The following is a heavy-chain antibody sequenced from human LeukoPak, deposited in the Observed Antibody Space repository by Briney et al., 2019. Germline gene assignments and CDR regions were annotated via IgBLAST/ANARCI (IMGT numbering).Heavy chain of an antibody. Sequence: GGSLRLSCAASGFTVSNNFMSWVRQAPGKGLEWVSVIYSGGSTYYADSVKGRFTISRDNAKNSLYLQMNSLRAEDTAVYYCARDSSGHDYWGQGTLVTVSS. V-gene: IGHV3-53*01. CDR2: IYSGGST. J-gene: IGHJ4*02. CDR3: ARDSSGHDY. CDR1: GFTVSNNF. D-gene: IGHD6-19*01.